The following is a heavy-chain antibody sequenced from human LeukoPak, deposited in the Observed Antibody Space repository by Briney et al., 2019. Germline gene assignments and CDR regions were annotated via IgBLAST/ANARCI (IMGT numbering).Heavy chain of an antibody. CDR3: ARGSLIPDPIRASV. D-gene: IGHD2-2*02. CDR2: IYSGGST. Sequence: GGSLRLSCAASGFTVSSNYMSWVRQAPGKGLEWVSVIYSGGSTYYADSVKGRFTISRDNSKNTLYLQMNSLRAEDTAVYYCARGSLIPDPIRASVWGQGTLVTVSS. CDR1: GFTVSSNY. V-gene: IGHV3-53*01. J-gene: IGHJ4*02.